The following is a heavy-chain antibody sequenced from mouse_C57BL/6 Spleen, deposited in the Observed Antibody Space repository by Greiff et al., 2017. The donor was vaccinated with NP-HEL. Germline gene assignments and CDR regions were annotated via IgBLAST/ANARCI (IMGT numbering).Heavy chain of an antibody. CDR1: GYTFTDYE. D-gene: IGHD1-1*01. CDR3: TRPLYYGSSYGFAY. J-gene: IGHJ3*01. Sequence: QVQLKESGAELVRPGASVTLSCKASGYTFTDYEMHWVKQTPVHGLEWIGAIDPETGGTAYNQKFKGKAILTADKSSSTAYMELRSLTSEDSAVYYCTRPLYYGSSYGFAYWGQGTLVTVSA. CDR2: IDPETGGT. V-gene: IGHV1-15*01.